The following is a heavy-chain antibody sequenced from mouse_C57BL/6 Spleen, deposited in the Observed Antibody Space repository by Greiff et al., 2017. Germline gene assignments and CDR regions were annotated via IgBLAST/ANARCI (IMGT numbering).Heavy chain of an antibody. V-gene: IGHV5-17*01. CDR3: AREEVYAMDY. CDR1: GFTFSDYG. Sequence: EVMLVESGGGLVKPGGSPKLSCAASGFTFSDYGMHWVRQAPEKGLEWVAYISSGSSTIYYADTVKGRFTISRDNAKNTLFLQMTSLRSEDTAMYYCAREEVYAMDYWGQGTSVTVSS. J-gene: IGHJ4*01. CDR2: ISSGSSTI.